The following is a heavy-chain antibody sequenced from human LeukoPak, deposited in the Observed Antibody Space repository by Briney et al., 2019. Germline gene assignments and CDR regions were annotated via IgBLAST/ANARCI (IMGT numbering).Heavy chain of an antibody. V-gene: IGHV1-2*02. CDR3: ARLDYYDSSGYYQNWFDP. CDR2: INPNSGGT. J-gene: IGHJ5*02. Sequence: ASVTVSCKASGYSFTGYYMHWVRQAPGEGIEWMGWINPNSGGTNYAQKFQGRVTLTRHTSISTAYMELTRLRSDDTAVYYCARLDYYDSSGYYQNWFDPWGQGTLVTVSS. D-gene: IGHD3-22*01. CDR1: GYSFTGYY.